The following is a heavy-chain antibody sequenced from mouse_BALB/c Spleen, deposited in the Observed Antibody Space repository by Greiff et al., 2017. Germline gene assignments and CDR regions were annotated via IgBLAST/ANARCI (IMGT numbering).Heavy chain of an antibody. D-gene: IGHD2-4*01. J-gene: IGHJ3*01. CDR2: IYPGNSDT. V-gene: IGHV1-5*01. Sequence: VQLQQSGTVLARPGASVKMSCKASGYTFTSYWMHWVKQRPGQGLEWIGAIYPGNSDTSYNQKFKGKAKLTAVTSTSTAYMELSSLTNEDSAVYYCTSSTMITTFAYWGQGTLVTVSA. CDR1: GYTFTSYW. CDR3: TSSTMITTFAY.